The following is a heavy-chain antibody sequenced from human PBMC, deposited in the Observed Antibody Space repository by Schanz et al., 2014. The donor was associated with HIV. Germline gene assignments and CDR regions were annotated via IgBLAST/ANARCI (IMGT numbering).Heavy chain of an antibody. D-gene: IGHD2-21*01. CDR1: GISLTNNA. Sequence: EVQQVLESGGGLVQPGGSLRLSCAASGISLTNNAMTWVRQAPGKGLEWVSDIRAAGDTYYGDSVKGRFTVSKDNARNSLFLQLSSLRPDDTAMYYCARGFHFKTRDFDFDKWGPGTLVTVSS. CDR3: ARGFHFKTRDFDFDK. V-gene: IGHV3-23*01. J-gene: IGHJ4*02. CDR2: IRAAGDT.